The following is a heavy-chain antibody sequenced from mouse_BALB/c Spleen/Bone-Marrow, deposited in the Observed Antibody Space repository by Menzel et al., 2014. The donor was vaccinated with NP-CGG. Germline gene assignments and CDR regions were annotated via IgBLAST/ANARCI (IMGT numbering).Heavy chain of an antibody. CDR1: GFNIKDTY. J-gene: IGHJ2*01. V-gene: IGHV14-3*02. CDR3: ASYVYEYYFDY. D-gene: IGHD2-2*01. CDR2: IDPANGNT. Sequence: EVQLKDSGPELVQPGVSVKLSCTASGFNIKDTYMHWVKQRPEQGLEWIGRIDPANGNTKYDPKFQGKASIKADTSSTSSYVQISSMTSEDADVDYCASYVYEYYFDYWGQGPTLTASS.